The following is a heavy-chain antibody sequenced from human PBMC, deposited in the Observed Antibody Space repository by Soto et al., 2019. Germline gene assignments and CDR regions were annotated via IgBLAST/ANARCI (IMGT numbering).Heavy chain of an antibody. V-gene: IGHV3-30*18. D-gene: IGHD6-6*01. Sequence: GGSLRLSCAASGFTFSSYGMHWVRQAPGKGLEWVAVISYDGSNKYYADSVKGRFTISRDNSKNTLYLQMNSLRAEDTAVYYCAKGWSGSSSEDFDYWGQGTLVTVSS. CDR1: GFTFSSYG. J-gene: IGHJ4*02. CDR3: AKGWSGSSSEDFDY. CDR2: ISYDGSNK.